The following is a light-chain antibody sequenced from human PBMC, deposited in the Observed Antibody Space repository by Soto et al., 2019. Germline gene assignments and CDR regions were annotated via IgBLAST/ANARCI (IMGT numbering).Light chain of an antibody. CDR2: EVN. Sequence: QSVLTQPPSASGTPGQRVTISCTGTSSDVGGYDHVSWYQLHPGKAPKLMVFEVNNRPSGVSYRFSGSKSGNTASLTISGLQAEDEADYFCSSYSISTAYLFGTGTKVTVL. CDR1: SSDVGGYDH. V-gene: IGLV2-14*01. J-gene: IGLJ1*01. CDR3: SSYSISTAYL.